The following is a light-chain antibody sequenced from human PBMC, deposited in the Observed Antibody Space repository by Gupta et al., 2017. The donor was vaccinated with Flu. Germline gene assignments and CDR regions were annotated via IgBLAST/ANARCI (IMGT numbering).Light chain of an antibody. Sequence: QSVLTQPPSASGTPGQRGTISCSGSSSNIGSNYVYWYQQRPGTAPNLLIYRNNQRPSGVPDRVSGSKSGTSASPAISGLRSEDEADYYCAAWDDSRSGPGVFGGGTKLTVL. CDR2: RNN. CDR1: SSNIGSNY. V-gene: IGLV1-47*01. J-gene: IGLJ2*01. CDR3: AAWDDSRSGPGV.